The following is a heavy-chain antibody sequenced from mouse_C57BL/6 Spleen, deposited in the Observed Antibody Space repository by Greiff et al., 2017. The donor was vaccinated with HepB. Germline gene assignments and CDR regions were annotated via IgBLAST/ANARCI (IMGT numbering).Heavy chain of an antibody. D-gene: IGHD2-4*01. CDR1: GYTFSSYR. J-gene: IGHJ2*01. CDR3: ARGYDYDVDY. Sequence: VQLQQPGAELVKPGASGKLSRKASGYTFSSYRMPWGKPRPGQGLEWIGENDPSDSYTNYNQKFKGKSTLTVDKSSSPAYMQRSSLTAEDSAVYYCARGYDYDVDYWGQGTTLTVSS. CDR2: NDPSDSYT. V-gene: IGHV1-69*01.